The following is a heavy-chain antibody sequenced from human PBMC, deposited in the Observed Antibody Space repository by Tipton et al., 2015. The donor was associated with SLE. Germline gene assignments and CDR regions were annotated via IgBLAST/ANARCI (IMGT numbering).Heavy chain of an antibody. Sequence: LRLSCAVSGASVNGGSYFWAWVRQSPGKGLEWIGTVYYTGTAYYNPSLKSRVTISVDTSKNHFSLRLTSVTAADTAVFFCAASPTTPYSTTWSSPFDFWGQGTLVTVSS. CDR3: AASPTTPYSTTWSSPFDF. J-gene: IGHJ4*02. V-gene: IGHV4-39*02. CDR2: VYYTGTA. D-gene: IGHD2-2*01. CDR1: GASVNGGSYF.